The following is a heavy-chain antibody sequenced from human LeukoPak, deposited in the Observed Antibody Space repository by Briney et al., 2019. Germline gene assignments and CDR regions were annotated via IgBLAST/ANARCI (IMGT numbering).Heavy chain of an antibody. J-gene: IGHJ4*02. V-gene: IGHV1-2*02. D-gene: IGHD3-22*01. CDR1: GYTFTGYY. Sequence: ASVKVSCKASGYTFTGYYMHWVRQAPGQGLEWMGWINPNSGGTNYAQKFQGRVTMTRDTSISTAYMELSRLRSDDTAVYYCARDPISTRYYYDSSGYEDYWGQGTLVTVSS. CDR3: ARDPISTRYYYDSSGYEDY. CDR2: INPNSGGT.